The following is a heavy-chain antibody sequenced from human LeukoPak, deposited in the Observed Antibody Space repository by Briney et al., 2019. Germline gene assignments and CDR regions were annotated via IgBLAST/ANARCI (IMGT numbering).Heavy chain of an antibody. J-gene: IGHJ5*02. CDR3: AREGSYGTGWFDP. Sequence: KPSETLSLTCTVSGGSISSYYWSWIRQPPGKGLEGIGDIYYSGSTNYNPSLKSRVTISVDTSKNQFSLKLSSVPAADTAVYYCAREGSYGTGWFDPWGQGTLVTVSS. D-gene: IGHD5-18*01. V-gene: IGHV4-59*01. CDR2: IYYSGST. CDR1: GGSISSYY.